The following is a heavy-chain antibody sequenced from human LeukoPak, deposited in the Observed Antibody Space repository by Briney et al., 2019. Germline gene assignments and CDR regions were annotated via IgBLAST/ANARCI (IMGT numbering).Heavy chain of an antibody. CDR3: ATRPGTADGPHSWFDP. V-gene: IGHV1-24*01. D-gene: IGHD1-7*01. J-gene: IGHJ5*02. CDR1: GYTLTELS. CDR2: FDPEDGET. Sequence: ASVKVSCKVSGYTLTELSMHWVRQAPGKGLEWMGGFDPEDGETFYAQKFQGRFTMTEDTSTDTAYMELSSLRSEDTAVYYCATRPGTADGPHSWFDPWGQGTLVTVSS.